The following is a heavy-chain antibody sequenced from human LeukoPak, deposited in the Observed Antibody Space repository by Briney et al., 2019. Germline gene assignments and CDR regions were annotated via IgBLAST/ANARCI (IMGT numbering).Heavy chain of an antibody. J-gene: IGHJ4*02. Sequence: GGSLRLSCAASGFTFSSYWMHWVRQAPGTGLVWVSRTNTEGSSTSYADSVKGRFTISRDNAKNTLDLHMNSLRAEDTALYYCVRDHSIAVAGNRGAVWGQGTLVTVSS. CDR3: VRDHSIAVAGNRGAV. CDR1: GFTFSSYW. D-gene: IGHD6-19*01. CDR2: TNTEGSST. V-gene: IGHV3-74*01.